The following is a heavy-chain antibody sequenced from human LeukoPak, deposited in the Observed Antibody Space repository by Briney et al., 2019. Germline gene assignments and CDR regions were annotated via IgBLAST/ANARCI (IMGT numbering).Heavy chain of an antibody. CDR2: ISSSSSYI. CDR3: ARERQWLPYDAFVI. J-gene: IGHJ3*02. Sequence: PGGSLRLSCAASGFTFSSYSMNWVRQAPGKGLEWVSSISSSSSYIYYADSVKGRFTISRDNAKNSLYLQMNSLRAEDTAVYYCARERQWLPYDAFVIWGQGTMVTVSS. D-gene: IGHD6-19*01. V-gene: IGHV3-21*01. CDR1: GFTFSSYS.